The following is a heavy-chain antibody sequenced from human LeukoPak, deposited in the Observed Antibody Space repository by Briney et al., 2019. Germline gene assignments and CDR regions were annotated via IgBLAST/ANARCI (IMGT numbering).Heavy chain of an antibody. Sequence: SETLSLTCTVSGGSISSYYWSWIRQPPGKGLEWIGYIYYSGSTNYNPSLKSRVTISVDTSKNQFSLKLSSVTAADTAVYYCASSYCSSTSCDGTLYYGMDVWGQGTTVTVSS. J-gene: IGHJ6*02. CDR2: IYYSGST. D-gene: IGHD2-2*01. V-gene: IGHV4-59*08. CDR3: ASSYCSSTSCDGTLYYGMDV. CDR1: GGSISSYY.